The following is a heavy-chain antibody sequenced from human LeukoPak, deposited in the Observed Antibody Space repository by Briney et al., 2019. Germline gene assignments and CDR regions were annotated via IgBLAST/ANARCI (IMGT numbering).Heavy chain of an antibody. Sequence: PGGSLRLSCAASRFTFSNYAMNWVRQAPGKGLEWVAAILGNGRSTYYTDSVKGRFTISRDNSKNTLYLQMHTLRVEDTAVYYCGTPQSPSRGFYMDVWGKGTTVTVSS. V-gene: IGHV3-23*01. CDR1: RFTFSNYA. J-gene: IGHJ6*03. CDR3: GTPQSPSRGFYMDV. CDR2: ILGNGRST.